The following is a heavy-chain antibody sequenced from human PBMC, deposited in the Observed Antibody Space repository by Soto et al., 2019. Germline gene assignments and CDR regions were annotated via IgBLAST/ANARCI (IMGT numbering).Heavy chain of an antibody. V-gene: IGHV1-2*02. D-gene: IGHD6-13*01. Sequence: ASVKVSCKASGYTFTVYYMHCVLQSPLQGREWMGCINPNSGGTNYAQKFQGRVTMTRDTSISTAYMELSRLRSDDTAVYYCAKSRVAAAGATGYYYYYGMDVWGQGTTVTVSS. CDR1: GYTFTVYY. CDR3: AKSRVAAAGATGYYYYYGMDV. CDR2: INPNSGGT. J-gene: IGHJ6*02.